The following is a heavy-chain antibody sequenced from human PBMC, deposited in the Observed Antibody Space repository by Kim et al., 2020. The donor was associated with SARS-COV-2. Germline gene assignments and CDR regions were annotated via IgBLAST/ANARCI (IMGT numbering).Heavy chain of an antibody. V-gene: IGHV3-23*01. J-gene: IGHJ4*02. D-gene: IGHD3-10*01. Sequence: ADSRKGRFTISRDNARNTLYLQRNSLRAEDTAVYYCAKGYYDAGNYYTLDFRGQGTLVTVSS. CDR3: AKGYYDAGNYYTLDF.